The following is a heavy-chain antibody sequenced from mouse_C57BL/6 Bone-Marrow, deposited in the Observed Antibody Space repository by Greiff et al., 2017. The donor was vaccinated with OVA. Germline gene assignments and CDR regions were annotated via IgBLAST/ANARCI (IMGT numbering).Heavy chain of an antibody. CDR1: GYTFTDYY. V-gene: IGHV1-19*01. D-gene: IGHD2-2*01. CDR2: INPHNGGT. CDR3: ARLYYGYDVAWFAY. J-gene: IGHJ3*01. Sequence: EVQLQQSGPVLVKPGASVKLSCKASGYTFTDYYMNWVKQSHGKSLEWIGVINPHNGGTSYTQKLTGTATFTVAKSSSTAYMELNRLTSEDSAVDYCARLYYGYDVAWFAYWGQGTLVTVSA.